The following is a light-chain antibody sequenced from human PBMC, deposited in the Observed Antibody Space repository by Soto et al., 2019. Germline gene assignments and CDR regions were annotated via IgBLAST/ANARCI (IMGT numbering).Light chain of an antibody. CDR3: QQYKDYPIT. V-gene: IGKV1-5*03. CDR1: QSINTN. Sequence: DIQMTQSPSTLSASVGDRVTITCQASQSINTNLAWYHQKPGKAPNPLIYKASSLQTGVPSRFSGSGSGTEFTLTISSLQPDDFASYYCQQYKDYPITFGQGTRLEIK. CDR2: KAS. J-gene: IGKJ5*01.